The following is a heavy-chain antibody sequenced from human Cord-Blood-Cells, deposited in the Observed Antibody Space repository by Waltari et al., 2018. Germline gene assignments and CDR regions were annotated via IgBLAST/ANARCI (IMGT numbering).Heavy chain of an antibody. CDR2: IIPIFGTA. V-gene: IGHV1-69*01. J-gene: IGHJ5*02. D-gene: IGHD6-6*01. CDR1: GGTFSSYA. CDR3: ARGRSSSYSWFDP. Sequence: QVQLVQSGAAVQKPGSSVKVSCKASGGTFSSYAISWVRQAPGKGLEWMGGIIPIFGTANYEQKFQGRVTSTADESTRTAYMELSSLRSEDTAVYYCARGRSSSYSWFDPWGQGTLVTVSS.